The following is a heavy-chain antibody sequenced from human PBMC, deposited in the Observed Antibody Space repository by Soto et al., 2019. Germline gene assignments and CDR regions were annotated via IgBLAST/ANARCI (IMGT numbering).Heavy chain of an antibody. CDR2: IYSSGSI. Sequence: QVQLQESGPGLVKPSETLTLVCTVSGGSIRKSYWSWIRQPAEKGLEWMGRIYSSGSINYNPSLESRVTMSVDTSKNQFSLELRSVTAADTAIYYCARDLRGDGGGDYWGQGTLVIVSS. J-gene: IGHJ4*02. CDR3: ARDLRGDGGGDY. V-gene: IGHV4-4*07. D-gene: IGHD3-16*01. CDR1: GGSIRKSY.